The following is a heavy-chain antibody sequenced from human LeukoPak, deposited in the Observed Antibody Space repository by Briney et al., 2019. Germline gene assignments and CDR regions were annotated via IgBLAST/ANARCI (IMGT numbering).Heavy chain of an antibody. CDR2: IYYDGSNQ. D-gene: IGHD3-10*01. J-gene: IGHJ4*02. Sequence: PGGSLRLSCETSGFTFRNYGMHWVRQAPGKGLEWVAIIYYDGSNQYYADSVKGRFTISRDNSKNTLYLQLNSLRAEDTAMYYCARDRGQSYFDYWGQGTLVTVSS. CDR1: GFTFRNYG. CDR3: ARDRGQSYFDY. V-gene: IGHV3-33*01.